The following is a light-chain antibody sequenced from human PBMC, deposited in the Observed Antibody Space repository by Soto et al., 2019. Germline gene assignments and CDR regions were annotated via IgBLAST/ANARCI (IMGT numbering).Light chain of an antibody. J-gene: IGKJ1*01. V-gene: IGKV3-15*01. CDR1: ESVASSY. CDR3: QQYYSYPQT. CDR2: GAS. Sequence: EIVLTQSPGTLSLSPGERATLSGRASESVASSYLAWYQQKPGQAPRLLIYGASTRATGVPARFSGSGSGTDFTLTISCLQSEDFATYYCQQYYSYPQTFGQGTKVDIK.